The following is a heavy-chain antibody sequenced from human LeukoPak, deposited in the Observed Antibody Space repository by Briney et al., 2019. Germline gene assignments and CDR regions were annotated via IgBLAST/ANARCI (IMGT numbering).Heavy chain of an antibody. J-gene: IGHJ4*02. CDR3: ARLDSSSWFIDY. Sequence: TGGSLRLSCAASGFTFSSYXXNXVXQAPGXXLXWLSYISSSGGTIYYADSLKGRFTISRDNAKNSLYLQMNSLRAEDTAVYYCARLDSSSWFIDYWGQGTLVTVSS. V-gene: IGHV3-48*04. CDR2: ISSSGGTI. CDR1: GFTFSSYX. D-gene: IGHD6-13*01.